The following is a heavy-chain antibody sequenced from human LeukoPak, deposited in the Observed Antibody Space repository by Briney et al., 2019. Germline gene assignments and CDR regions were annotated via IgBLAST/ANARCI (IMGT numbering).Heavy chain of an antibody. D-gene: IGHD2-2*01. Sequence: ASVKVSCKDSGCTLTELYMHWVRQAPGKGLEWMGGFDPEEGETIYAQKFQSRVTMTEDTSTDTAYMELSSLRSEDTAVYYCATPWVVVPAADYGMDVWGQGTTVTVSS. CDR2: FDPEEGET. V-gene: IGHV1-24*01. CDR1: GCTLTELY. CDR3: ATPWVVVPAADYGMDV. J-gene: IGHJ6*02.